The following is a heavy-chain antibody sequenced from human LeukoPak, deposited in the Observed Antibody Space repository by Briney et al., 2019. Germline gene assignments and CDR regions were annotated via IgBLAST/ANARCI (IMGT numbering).Heavy chain of an antibody. J-gene: IGHJ4*02. CDR1: GFTVSSNY. D-gene: IGHD5-24*01. CDR2: IYSGGST. CDR3: ARDGRDGYNNYFDY. V-gene: IGHV3-66*01. Sequence: GGSLRLSCAASGFTVSSNYMSWVRQAPGKGLEWVSVIYSGGSTYYADSVKGRFTISRDNSKNTLYLQINSLRAEDTAVYYCARDGRDGYNNYFDYWGQGTLVTASS.